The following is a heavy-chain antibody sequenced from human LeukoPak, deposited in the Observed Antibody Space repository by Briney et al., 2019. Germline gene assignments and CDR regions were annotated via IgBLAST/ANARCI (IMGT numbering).Heavy chain of an antibody. D-gene: IGHD3-22*01. CDR3: AKDQGGGIVVVNLDY. CDR2: IYSGGST. V-gene: IGHV3-66*01. CDR1: GFTVSSNY. Sequence: GGSLRLSCAASGFTVSSNYMSWVRQAPGKGLEWVSLIYSGGSTYYADSVKGRFTISRDNSKNTLYLQMNSLRAEDTAVYYCAKDQGGGIVVVNLDYWGQGTLVTVSS. J-gene: IGHJ4*02.